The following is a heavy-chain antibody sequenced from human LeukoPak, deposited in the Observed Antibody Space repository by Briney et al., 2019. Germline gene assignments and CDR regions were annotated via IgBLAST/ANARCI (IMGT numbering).Heavy chain of an antibody. CDR3: ARGAYRGGNTLDF. CDR2: IWYDGSNK. J-gene: IGHJ4*02. Sequence: GGSLRLSCAASEFTFSSYAMNWVRQAPGKGLEWVAVIWYDGSNKYYADSVKGRFTISRDNSRDTLYLQMNSLRAEDTALYFCARGAYRGGNTLDFWGQGTLVTVPS. D-gene: IGHD6-19*01. V-gene: IGHV3-33*01. CDR1: EFTFSSYA.